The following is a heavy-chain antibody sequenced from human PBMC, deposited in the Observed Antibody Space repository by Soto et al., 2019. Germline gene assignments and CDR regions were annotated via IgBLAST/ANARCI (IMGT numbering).Heavy chain of an antibody. D-gene: IGHD6-19*01. CDR3: AKEFSGYSSGCVDY. CDR1: GFTFSSYG. CDR2: ISYDGSNK. Sequence: QVQLVESGGGVVQPGRSLRLSCAASGFTFSSYGMHWVRKAPGKGLEWVAVISYDGSNKYYADSVKGRFTISRDNSKNTLYLQMNSLRAEDTAVYYCAKEFSGYSSGCVDYWGQGTLVTVSS. J-gene: IGHJ4*02. V-gene: IGHV3-30*18.